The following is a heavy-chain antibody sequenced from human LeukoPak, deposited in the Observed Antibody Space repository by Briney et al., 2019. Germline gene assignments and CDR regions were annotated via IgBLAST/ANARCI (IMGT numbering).Heavy chain of an antibody. D-gene: IGHD5-12*01. CDR2: ISSSSSYI. Sequence: GGSLRLSCAASGFTFSSYWMSWVRQAPGKGLEWVSSISSSSSYIYYADSVKGRFTISRDNAKNSLYLQMNSLRAEDTAVYYCARVLGYSGYDLVDYWGQGTLVTVSS. V-gene: IGHV3-21*01. J-gene: IGHJ4*02. CDR1: GFTFSSYW. CDR3: ARVLGYSGYDLVDY.